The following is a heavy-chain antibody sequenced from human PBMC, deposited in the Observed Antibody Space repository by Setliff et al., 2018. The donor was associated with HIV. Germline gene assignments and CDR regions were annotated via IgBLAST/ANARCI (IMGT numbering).Heavy chain of an antibody. V-gene: IGHV4-59*11. CDR1: GPSINIHY. J-gene: IGHJ4*02. D-gene: IGHD4-17*01. CDR2: IYSTGST. Sequence: SETLSLTCTVSGPSINIHYWSWIRQSPGKAFEWIGYIYSTGSTNYNPSLQGRVTISMVASRNQFSLKVTSVTAADTAVYYCAKGAGFYGDYTFDHWGQGRLVTVSS. CDR3: AKGAGFYGDYTFDH.